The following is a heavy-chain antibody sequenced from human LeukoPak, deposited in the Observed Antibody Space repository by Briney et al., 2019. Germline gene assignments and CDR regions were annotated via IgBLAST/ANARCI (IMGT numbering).Heavy chain of an antibody. J-gene: IGHJ4*02. Sequence: GGSLRLSCAASGFTFTDYWMTWVRQAPGKGLEWVAHIKQIGGEKYYVDSVKGRFTVSRDNAKNLVYLQMNSLRAEDTAVYYCARGWNYAFRFDNWGQGTLVTVST. CDR3: ARGWNYAFRFDN. CDR1: GFTFTDYW. D-gene: IGHD1-7*01. CDR2: IKQIGGEK. V-gene: IGHV3-7*01.